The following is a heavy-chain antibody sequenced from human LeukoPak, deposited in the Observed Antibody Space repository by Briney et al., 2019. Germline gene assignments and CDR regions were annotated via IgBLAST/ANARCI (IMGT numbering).Heavy chain of an antibody. D-gene: IGHD3-22*01. Sequence: PSETLSLTCTVSGGSISSISYYWGWIRQPPGKGLEWIGSIYYSGSSYYNPSLKSRVTISVDTSKNQFSLKLSSVTDADTAVYYCARRGYESSGYYLVSWGQGTLVTVSS. CDR3: ARRGYESSGYYLVS. CDR1: GGSISSISYY. J-gene: IGHJ4*02. V-gene: IGHV4-39*01. CDR2: IYYSGSS.